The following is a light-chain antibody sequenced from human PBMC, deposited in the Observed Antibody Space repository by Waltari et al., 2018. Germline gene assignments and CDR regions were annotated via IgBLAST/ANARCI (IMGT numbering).Light chain of an antibody. V-gene: IGLV7-46*01. CDR2: DTS. CDR3: LVGYSGVVV. Sequence: QAVVTQETSLTVSPGGTVTLTCASSTGPVTSDNYPYWLQQKPGQLPRTLIYDTSDKHSWTPARFSGSLLGGKAALTLSGAQPEDEADYYCLVGYSGVVVIGGGTKLTVL. J-gene: IGLJ2*01. CDR1: TGPVTSDNY.